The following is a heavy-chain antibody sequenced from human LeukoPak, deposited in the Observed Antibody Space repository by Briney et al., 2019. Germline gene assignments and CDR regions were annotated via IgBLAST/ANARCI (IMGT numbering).Heavy chain of an antibody. D-gene: IGHD1-20*01. J-gene: IGHJ5*02. CDR3: ARGIMVYARLGITGTTFRFDP. Sequence: SQTLSLTCTVSGGSISSGDYYWSWIRQPPGKGLEWIGYIYYSGSTYYNPSLKSRVTISVDTSKNQFSLKLSSVTAADTAVYYCARGIMVYARLGITGTTFRFDPWGQGTLVTVSS. CDR2: IYYSGST. CDR1: GGSISSGDYY. V-gene: IGHV4-30-4*01.